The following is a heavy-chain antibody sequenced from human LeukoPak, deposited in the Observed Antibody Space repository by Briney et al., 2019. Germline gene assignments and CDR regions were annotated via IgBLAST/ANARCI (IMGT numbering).Heavy chain of an antibody. CDR1: GVSFSGYY. CDR2: IYHSGST. CDR3: ARLGSGFDY. Sequence: SETLSLTCAVYGVSFSGYYWNWIRQPPGKGLEWVGEIYHSGSTNYNPSIKSRVTITVDTYKKQYCLKLSSVTAEDSAVYYCARLGSGFDYWLRGTLPTV. J-gene: IGHJ4*02. V-gene: IGHV4-34*01. D-gene: IGHD7-27*01.